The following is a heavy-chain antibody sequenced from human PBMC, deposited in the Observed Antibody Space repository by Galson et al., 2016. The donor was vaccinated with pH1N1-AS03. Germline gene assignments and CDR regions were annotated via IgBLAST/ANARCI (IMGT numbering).Heavy chain of an antibody. CDR2: INQDGSEK. D-gene: IGHD5-12*01. J-gene: IGHJ4*02. Sequence: VRQAPGKGLEWVAHINQDGSEKNYVDSVKGRFTISRDNAKNSLYLQMNSLRVEDTAVYYCARDLDDKYRGDLGYWGQGTLVTVSS. CDR3: ARDLDDKYRGDLGY. V-gene: IGHV3-7*03.